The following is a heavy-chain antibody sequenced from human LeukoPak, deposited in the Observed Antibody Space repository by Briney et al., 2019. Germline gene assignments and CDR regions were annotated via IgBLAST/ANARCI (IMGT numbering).Heavy chain of an antibody. Sequence: SSVKVSCKTSVGTFSNYVISGVRQAPGQGLEGMGGIIPILGTTNYAQKFQDRVTITTAESTSTAYMELNRLRSEDTAVYYCARDRYYDSRGNFYESGYWGQGTLVTVSS. J-gene: IGHJ4*02. D-gene: IGHD3-22*01. CDR3: ARDRYYDSRGNFYESGY. CDR2: IIPILGTT. CDR1: VGTFSNYV. V-gene: IGHV1-69*05.